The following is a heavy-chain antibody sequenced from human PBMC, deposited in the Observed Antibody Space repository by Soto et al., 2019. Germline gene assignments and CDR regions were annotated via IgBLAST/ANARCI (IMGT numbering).Heavy chain of an antibody. CDR2: IRSKANSYAT. Sequence: GGSLRLSCAASGFTFSGSAMHWVRQASGKGLEWVGRIRSKANSYATAYAASVKGRFTISRDDSKNTAYLQMNSLKTEDTAVYYCTRLGVRSSTISLARPSQGTYYYYGMDVWGQGTTVTVSS. V-gene: IGHV3-73*01. CDR3: TRLGVRSSTISLARPSQGTYYYYGMDV. D-gene: IGHD3-3*01. J-gene: IGHJ6*02. CDR1: GFTFSGSA.